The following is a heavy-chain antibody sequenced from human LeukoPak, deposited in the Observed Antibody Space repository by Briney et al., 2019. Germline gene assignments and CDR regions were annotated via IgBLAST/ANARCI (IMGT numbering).Heavy chain of an antibody. V-gene: IGHV4-39*07. CDR2: IYYSGST. CDR3: ARELKYYDFWSGLNWFDP. Sequence: PSETLSLTCTVSGGSISSSSYYWGWIRQPPGKGLEWIGSIYYSGSTYYNPSLKSRVTISVDTSKNQFSLKLSSVTAADTAVYYCARELKYYDFWSGLNWFDPWGQGTLVTVSS. J-gene: IGHJ5*02. CDR1: GGSISSSSYY. D-gene: IGHD3-3*01.